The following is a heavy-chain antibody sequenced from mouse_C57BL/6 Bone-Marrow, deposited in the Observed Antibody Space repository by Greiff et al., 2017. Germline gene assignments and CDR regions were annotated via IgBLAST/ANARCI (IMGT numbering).Heavy chain of an antibody. Sequence: EVQRVESGGGLVKPGGSLKLSCAASGFTFSSYAMSWVRQTPEKRLEWVATISDGGSYTYYPDNVKGRFTIYRDNAKNNLYLQMSHLKSEDTAMYDCARAHSALFAYGGQVNLVTVSA. J-gene: IGHJ3*01. CDR2: ISDGGSYT. CDR1: GFTFSSYA. CDR3: ARAHSALFAY. D-gene: IGHD2-12*01. V-gene: IGHV5-4*01.